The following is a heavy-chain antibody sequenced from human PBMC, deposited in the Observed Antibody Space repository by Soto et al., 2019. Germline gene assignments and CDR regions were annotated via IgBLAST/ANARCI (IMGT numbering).Heavy chain of an antibody. CDR1: GFTFSSYS. J-gene: IGHJ5*02. D-gene: IGHD3-3*01. CDR3: ARAALYYDLGNWFDP. CDR2: ISSSSSTI. Sequence: PWGSLRLSCSASGFTFSSYSMNWFRQAPGKGLEWVSYISSSSSTIYYADSVKGRFTISRDNAKNSLYLQMNSLRDEDTAVYYCARAALYYDLGNWFDPWGQGTLVTVSS. V-gene: IGHV3-48*02.